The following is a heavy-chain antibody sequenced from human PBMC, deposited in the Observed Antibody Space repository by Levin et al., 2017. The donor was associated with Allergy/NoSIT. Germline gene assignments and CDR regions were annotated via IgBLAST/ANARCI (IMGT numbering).Heavy chain of an antibody. CDR1: GGTFSSYA. D-gene: IGHD6-19*01. V-gene: IGHV1-69*13. CDR2: IIPIFGTA. CDR3: ARPYSSGWYPTYFDY. J-gene: IGHJ4*02. Sequence: SVKVSCKASGGTFSSYAISWVRQAPGQGLEWMGGIIPIFGTANYAQKFQGRVTITADESTSTAYMELSSLRSEDTAVYYCARPYSSGWYPTYFDYWGQGTLVTVSS.